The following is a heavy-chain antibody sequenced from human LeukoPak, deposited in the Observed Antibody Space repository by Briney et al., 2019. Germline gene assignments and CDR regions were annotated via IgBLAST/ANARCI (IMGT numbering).Heavy chain of an antibody. CDR2: IYWNNDN. J-gene: IGHJ4*02. V-gene: IGHV2-5*01. CDR3: AHTQAPMGYCSSTSCLHYFDY. D-gene: IGHD2-2*01. Sequence: ASGPTLVNPTQTLTLTCTFSGFSLSSSGVGVGWIRQPPGKALEWLALIYWNNDNRYNPSLKSRLTITKDTSKNQVVLTMTNMDPVDTATYYCAHTQAPMGYCSSTSCLHYFDYWGQGTLVTVSS. CDR1: GFSLSSSGVG.